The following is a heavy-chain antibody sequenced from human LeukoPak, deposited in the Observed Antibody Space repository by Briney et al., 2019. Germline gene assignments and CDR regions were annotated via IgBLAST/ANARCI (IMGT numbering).Heavy chain of an antibody. CDR3: ARGGWYQDY. CDR2: IYYSGST. Sequence: SETLSLTCTVSGGSISSSSYYWSWIRQPPGKGLEWIGSIYYSGSTYYNPSLKSRVTISVDTSKNQFSLKLSSVTAADTAVYYCARGGWYQDYWGQGTLVTVSS. V-gene: IGHV4-39*01. J-gene: IGHJ4*02. D-gene: IGHD6-19*01. CDR1: GGSISSSSYY.